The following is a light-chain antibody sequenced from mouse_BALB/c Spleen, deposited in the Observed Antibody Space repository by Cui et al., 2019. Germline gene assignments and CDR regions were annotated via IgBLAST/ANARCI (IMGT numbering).Light chain of an antibody. CDR2: DTS. V-gene: IGKV4-55*01. J-gene: IGKJ1*01. Sequence: QIVLTQSPAIMSASPGEKVTMHCSASSSVSYMYWYQQKPGSSPRLLIYDTSNLASGVPVRFSGSGSGTSYSLTISRMEAEDAATYYCQQWSSYPRTFGGGTKLEIK. CDR1: SSVSY. CDR3: QQWSSYPRT.